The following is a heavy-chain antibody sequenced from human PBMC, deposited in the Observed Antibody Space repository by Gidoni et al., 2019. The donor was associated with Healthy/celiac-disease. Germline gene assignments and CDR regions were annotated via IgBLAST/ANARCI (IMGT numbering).Heavy chain of an antibody. J-gene: IGHJ6*03. CDR1: GFTFSNAW. V-gene: IGHV3-15*07. Sequence: EVQLVESGGGLVKPGGSLRLSCAASGFTFSNAWMNWVRQAPGKGLEWVGRIKSKPDGGTTDYAAPVKGRFTISRDDSKNTLYLQMNSLKTEDTAVYYCTTDREAAAADYYYYMDVWGKGTTVTVSS. CDR3: TTDREAAAADYYYYMDV. CDR2: IKSKPDGGTT. D-gene: IGHD6-13*01.